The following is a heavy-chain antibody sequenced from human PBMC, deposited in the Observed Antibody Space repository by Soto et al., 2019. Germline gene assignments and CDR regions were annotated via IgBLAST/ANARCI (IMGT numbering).Heavy chain of an antibody. CDR1: GYTFTSYA. D-gene: IGHD2-2*01. CDR2: INAGNGNT. J-gene: IGHJ5*02. CDR3: ARSPPLSIVVVPAASTSRFDP. V-gene: IGHV1-3*01. Sequence: ASVKVSCKASGYTFTSYAMHWVRQAPGQRLEWMGWINAGNGNTKYSQKFQGRVTITRDTSASTAYMELSSLRSEDTAVYYCARSPPLSIVVVPAASTSRFDPWGQGTLVTVSS.